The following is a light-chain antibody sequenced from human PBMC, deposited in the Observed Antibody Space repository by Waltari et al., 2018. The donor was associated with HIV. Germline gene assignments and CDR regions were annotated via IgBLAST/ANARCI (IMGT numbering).Light chain of an antibody. CDR1: TGPVTSGHH. J-gene: IGLJ2*01. CDR3: LLSFAGARPVV. Sequence: QAVVTQEPSLTVSPGGTVTLTCGSSTGPVTSGHHPYWFQQTSGQAPRTLIYDTFNKHSWTPARFSGSLLGGKAALTLSGAQPEDEAEYFCLLSFAGARPVVFGGGTNLTVL. CDR2: DTF. V-gene: IGLV7-46*01.